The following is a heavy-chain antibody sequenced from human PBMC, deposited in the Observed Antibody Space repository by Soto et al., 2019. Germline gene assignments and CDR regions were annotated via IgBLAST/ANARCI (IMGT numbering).Heavy chain of an antibody. V-gene: IGHV1-46*01. CDR2: INPSGGST. J-gene: IGHJ4*02. Sequence: QVQLVQSGAEVKKPGASVKVSCKASGYTFTSYYMHWVRQAPGQGLEWMGIINPSGGSTSYAQKFQGRVTMTRDTSTSTVYMELSGLRSEDTAVYYCAAGMTTVTIFDYWGQGTLVTVSS. CDR3: AAGMTTVTIFDY. D-gene: IGHD4-4*01. CDR1: GYTFTSYY.